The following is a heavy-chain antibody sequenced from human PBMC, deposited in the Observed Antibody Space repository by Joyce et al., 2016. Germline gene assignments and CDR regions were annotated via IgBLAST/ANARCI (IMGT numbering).Heavy chain of an antibody. Sequence: QITLKESGPTLVKPTQTLTLTCTFSGFSLSTSGVGVGWIRQPPGKALEWLALIYWDDDERYSPSLNSRLTITKDTSKNQVVLTMTNMDPVDTATYYCAHRTAADDYGVVRVVFDIWGQGTMVTVSS. CDR2: IYWDDDE. CDR3: AHRTAADDYGVVRVVFDI. D-gene: IGHD4-17*01. V-gene: IGHV2-5*02. CDR1: GFSLSTSGVG. J-gene: IGHJ3*02.